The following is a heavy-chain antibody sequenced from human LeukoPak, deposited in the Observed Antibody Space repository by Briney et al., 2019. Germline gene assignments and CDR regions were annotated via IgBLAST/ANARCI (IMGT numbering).Heavy chain of an antibody. CDR2: ISGDGGST. CDR1: GFTFSSYA. V-gene: IGHV3-43*02. CDR3: AKDKLVFHSSSWGGPYYYYGMDV. D-gene: IGHD6-13*01. Sequence: PGGSLRLSCAASGFTFSSYAMSWVRQAPGKGLEWVSFISGDGGSTYYADSVKGRFTISRDNSKNSLYLQMNSLRTEDTALYYCAKDKLVFHSSSWGGPYYYYGMDVWGQGTTVTVSS. J-gene: IGHJ6*02.